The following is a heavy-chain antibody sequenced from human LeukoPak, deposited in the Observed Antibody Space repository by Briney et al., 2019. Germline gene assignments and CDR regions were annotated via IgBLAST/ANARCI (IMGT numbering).Heavy chain of an antibody. CDR3: ARGGSSWYQWFDP. J-gene: IGHJ5*02. V-gene: IGHV1-2*02. D-gene: IGHD6-13*01. CDR2: INPNSGGT. Sequence: GASVKVSCKASGYTFTGYYMHWVRQAPGQGLEWMGWINPNSGGTNYAQKFQGRVTMTRDTSISAAYMELSRLRSDDTAVYYCARGGSSWYQWFDPWGQGTLVTVSS. CDR1: GYTFTGYY.